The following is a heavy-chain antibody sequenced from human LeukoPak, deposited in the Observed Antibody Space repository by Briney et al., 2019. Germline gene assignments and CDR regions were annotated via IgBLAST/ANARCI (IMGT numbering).Heavy chain of an antibody. D-gene: IGHD6-6*01. CDR3: AREGMYSSSSGPPVY. V-gene: IGHV3-66*01. J-gene: IGHJ4*02. CDR1: GFTVSSNY. CDR2: IYSGGST. Sequence: GGSLRLSCAASGFTVSSNYMSWVRQAPGKGLEWVSVIYSGGSTYYADSVKGRFTISRDNSKNTLYLQMNGLRAEDTAVYYCAREGMYSSSSGPPVYWGQGTLVTVSS.